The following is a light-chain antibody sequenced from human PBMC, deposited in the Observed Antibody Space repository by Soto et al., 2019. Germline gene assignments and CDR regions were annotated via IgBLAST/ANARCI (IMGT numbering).Light chain of an antibody. CDR2: EVV. V-gene: IGLV2-8*01. J-gene: IGLJ1*01. CDR1: KSDICVYDF. CDR3: KSYAGSNTYV. Sequence: QSALTQPPSASGSPGQSVTISCTGTKSDICVYDFVSWYQHHPGKAPRLIIYEVVQRPSGVPDRFSGSKSGNTASLTVSGLQAADEADYFCKSYAGSNTYVFGSGTKV.